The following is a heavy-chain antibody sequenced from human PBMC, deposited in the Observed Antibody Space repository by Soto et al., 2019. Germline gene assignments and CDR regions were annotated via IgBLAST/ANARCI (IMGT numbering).Heavy chain of an antibody. CDR1: GFTFSSYA. V-gene: IGHV3-23*01. Sequence: GGSLRLSCAASGFTFSSYAMSWVRQAPGKGLEWVSVISGSGGSTYYADSVKGRFTISRDNSKNTVYLQMNSLRAEDTAVYYCATYSSNWYYFDYWGQGTLVTVYS. CDR3: ATYSSNWYYFDY. J-gene: IGHJ4*02. CDR2: ISGSGGST. D-gene: IGHD6-13*01.